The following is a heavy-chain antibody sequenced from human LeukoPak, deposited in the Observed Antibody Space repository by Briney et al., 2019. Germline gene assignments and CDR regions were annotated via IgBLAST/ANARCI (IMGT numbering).Heavy chain of an antibody. V-gene: IGHV1-18*01. CDR2: ISAYNGNT. CDR1: GYTFTSYG. J-gene: IGHJ4*02. CDR3: ARDHNSSGYYPPSFDY. Sequence: ASVKVSCKASGYTFTSYGISWVRQAPGQGLEWMGWISAYNGNTNYAQKLQGRVTMTTDTSTSTAYMELRSLRSDDTAVYYCARDHNSSGYYPPSFDYWGQGTLVTVSS. D-gene: IGHD3-22*01.